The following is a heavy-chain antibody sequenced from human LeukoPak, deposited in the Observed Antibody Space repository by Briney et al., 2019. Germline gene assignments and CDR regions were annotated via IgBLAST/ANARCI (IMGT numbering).Heavy chain of an antibody. CDR1: GFTFSSYE. D-gene: IGHD3-10*01. CDR3: ARGSSNGFDV. CDR2: ISSSGSTI. J-gene: IGHJ3*01. Sequence: PGGSLRLSCAASGFTFSSYEMNWVRQAPGKGLEWVSYISSSGSTIYYADSVKGRFTISRDNAKNSLYLQMDSLRAEDTAVYYCARGSSNGFDVWGQGTMVTVSA. V-gene: IGHV3-48*03.